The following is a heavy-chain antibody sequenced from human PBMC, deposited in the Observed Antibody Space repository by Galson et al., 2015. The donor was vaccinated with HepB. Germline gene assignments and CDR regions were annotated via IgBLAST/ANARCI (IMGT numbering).Heavy chain of an antibody. CDR1: GSSFTSYW. Sequence: QSGAEVTKPGESLRISCKGSGSSFTSYWIGWVRQMPGKGLEWMGRIDPSDSYTNYSPSFQGHVAISADKSISTAYLQWSSLKASDSAMYYCARHRGGSYFPDAFDIWGQGTLVTVSS. D-gene: IGHD1-26*01. J-gene: IGHJ3*02. CDR2: IDPSDSYT. CDR3: ARHRGGSYFPDAFDI. V-gene: IGHV5-10-1*01.